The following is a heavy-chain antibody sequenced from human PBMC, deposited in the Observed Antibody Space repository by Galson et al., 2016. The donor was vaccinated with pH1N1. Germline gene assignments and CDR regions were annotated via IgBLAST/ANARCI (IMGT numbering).Heavy chain of an antibody. J-gene: IGHJ5*02. Sequence: SLRLAYAASEFIFSNKWMHWLRQSPGKGLEWLAVPQSDGTSARYADSVKGRFTISRDNAKNTLYLQMNSLRVDDTSVYYCRREMSWGQGVLVTVSS. V-gene: IGHV3-74*01. CDR3: RREMS. CDR1: EFIFSNKW. CDR2: PQSDGTSA.